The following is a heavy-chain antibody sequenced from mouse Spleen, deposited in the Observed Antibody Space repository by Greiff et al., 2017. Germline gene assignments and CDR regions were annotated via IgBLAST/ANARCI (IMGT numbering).Heavy chain of an antibody. CDR1: GYTFTSYT. Sequence: VKLQESGAELARPGASVKMSCKASGYTFTSYTMHWVKQRPGQGLEWIGYINPSSGYTKYNQKFKDKATLTADKSSSTAYMQLSSLTSEDSAVYYCARSYYRYDEDSWFAYWGQGTLVTVSA. V-gene: IGHV1-4*01. J-gene: IGHJ3*01. CDR2: INPSSGYT. D-gene: IGHD2-14*01. CDR3: ARSYYRYDEDSWFAY.